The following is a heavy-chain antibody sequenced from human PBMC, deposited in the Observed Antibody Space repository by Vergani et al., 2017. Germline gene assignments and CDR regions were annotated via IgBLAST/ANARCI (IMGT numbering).Heavy chain of an antibody. CDR1: GGSISSSSYY. Sequence: QLQLQESGPGLVKPSETLSLTCTVSGGSISSSSYYWGWIRQPPGKGLEWIGSIYYSGSTYYNPSLKSRVTISVDTSKNQFSLKLSSVTAADTAVYYCARGWGYSYGWGYWGQGTLVTVSS. CDR2: IYYSGST. V-gene: IGHV4-39*01. CDR3: ARGWGYSYGWGY. D-gene: IGHD5-18*01. J-gene: IGHJ4*02.